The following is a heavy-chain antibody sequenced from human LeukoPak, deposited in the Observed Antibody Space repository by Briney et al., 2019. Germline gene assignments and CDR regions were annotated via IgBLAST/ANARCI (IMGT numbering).Heavy chain of an antibody. Sequence: GRSLRLSCAASGFTFSSYGMHWVRQAPGKGLEWVAVIWYDGSNKYYADSVKGRFTISRDNSKNTLYLQMNSLGADDTAVYYCATEGAYCGGDCFYFDYWGQGTLVTVSS. CDR3: ATEGAYCGGDCFYFDY. CDR2: IWYDGSNK. CDR1: GFTFSSYG. J-gene: IGHJ4*02. D-gene: IGHD2-21*02. V-gene: IGHV3-33*01.